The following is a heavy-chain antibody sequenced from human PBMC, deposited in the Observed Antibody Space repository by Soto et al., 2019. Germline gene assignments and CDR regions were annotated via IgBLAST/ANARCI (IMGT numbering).Heavy chain of an antibody. CDR2: SSFNGGTI. D-gene: IGHD4-4*01. CDR3: ARESAMTTVTTAVAFDV. Sequence: GALRLSCSASGFTFSDYYMSWIRQAPGKGLEWVSYSSFNGGTIYYADSVKGRFTISRDNVKNSLYLQMNSLRVEDTAVYYCARESAMTTVTTAVAFDVWGQGTMVTVSS. J-gene: IGHJ3*01. V-gene: IGHV3-11*01. CDR1: GFTFSDYY.